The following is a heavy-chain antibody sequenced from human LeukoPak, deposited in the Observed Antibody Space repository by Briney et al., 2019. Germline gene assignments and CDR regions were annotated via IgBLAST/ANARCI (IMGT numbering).Heavy chain of an antibody. D-gene: IGHD3-9*01. V-gene: IGHV3-21*01. CDR1: GFTFSSYS. Sequence: GGSLRLSCAASGFTFSSYSMNWVRQAPGKGLEWVSYISSSSIYIYYADSVKGRFTISRDNAKNSLYLQVNSLRAEDTAVYYCAALGDYDILTGYGYWGQGTLVTVSS. CDR2: ISSSSIYI. CDR3: AALGDYDILTGYGY. J-gene: IGHJ4*02.